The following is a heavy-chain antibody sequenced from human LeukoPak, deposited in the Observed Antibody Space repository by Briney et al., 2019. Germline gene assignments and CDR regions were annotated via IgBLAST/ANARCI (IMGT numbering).Heavy chain of an antibody. CDR2: IYYSGST. V-gene: IGHV4-31*03. D-gene: IGHD6-19*01. CDR3: ARDCTAGTFDY. CDR1: GDSISSGGYY. J-gene: IGHJ4*02. Sequence: PSQTLSLTCTVSGDSISSGGYYWSWIRQHPGKGLKWIGCIYYSGSTYYNPSLESRVTISEDTSKNQFSLKLSSVTAADTAVYYCARDCTAGTFDYWGQGTLVTVSS.